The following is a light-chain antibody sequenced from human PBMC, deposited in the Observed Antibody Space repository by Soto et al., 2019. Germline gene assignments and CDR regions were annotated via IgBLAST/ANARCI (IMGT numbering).Light chain of an antibody. CDR1: QSISSNY. CDR3: QQYSSSPRT. V-gene: IGKV3-20*01. Sequence: NVLTQSPGTLSFSPGEGATLCCRASQSISSNYLAWYHQKPGQAPRLLIYGASSRATDIPDRFRGSGSGRDFVLNISRLEPEDSGVYYCQQYSSSPRTFGQGTKVDIK. CDR2: GAS. J-gene: IGKJ1*01.